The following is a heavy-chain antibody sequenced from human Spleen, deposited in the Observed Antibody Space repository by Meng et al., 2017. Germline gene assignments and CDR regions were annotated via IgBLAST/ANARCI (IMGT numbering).Heavy chain of an antibody. Sequence: AQRVQSGAGVNEPGASVKVSCNASGYTSTTYDINWVRQAAGQGLEWMGYINPDSGITGLAQKFQGRLSMTSDTSIRTAYMQLSGLISEDTAMYYCARCLAGCDYWGQGTLVTVSS. CDR2: INPDSGIT. D-gene: IGHD6-19*01. CDR1: GYTSTTYD. CDR3: ARCLAGCDY. J-gene: IGHJ4*02. V-gene: IGHV1-8*01.